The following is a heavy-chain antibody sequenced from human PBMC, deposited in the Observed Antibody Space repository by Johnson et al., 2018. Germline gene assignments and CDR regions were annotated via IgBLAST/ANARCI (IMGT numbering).Heavy chain of an antibody. CDR2: INSGGTT. J-gene: IGHJ6*02. V-gene: IGHV3-23*04. D-gene: IGHD2/OR15-2a*01. Sequence: VQLVESGGGLVQPGGSLRLSCVASGFTFSTCAMTWVRQAPGKGLEWVSSINSGGTTYYADSVRDRFPISRDNSMDTLSLQMSSLRPEDTAVYFCARDLPHSIALSGQGYGMDVWGQGTAVTVSS. CDR3: ARDLPHSIALSGQGYGMDV. CDR1: GFTFSTCA.